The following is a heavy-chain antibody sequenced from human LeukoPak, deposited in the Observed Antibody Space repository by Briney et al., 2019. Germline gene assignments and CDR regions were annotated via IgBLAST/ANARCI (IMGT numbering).Heavy chain of an antibody. Sequence: PGGSLRLSCAASGFTFSSYNMNWVRQAPGKGLEWVSSISSSSSYIYYADSLKGRFTISRDNAKNSLYLQMNSLRAEDTAVYYCAGKGLFAGAAFDIWGQGTMVTVSS. D-gene: IGHD3-22*01. CDR2: ISSSSSYI. J-gene: IGHJ3*02. CDR3: AGKGLFAGAAFDI. CDR1: GFTFSSYN. V-gene: IGHV3-21*04.